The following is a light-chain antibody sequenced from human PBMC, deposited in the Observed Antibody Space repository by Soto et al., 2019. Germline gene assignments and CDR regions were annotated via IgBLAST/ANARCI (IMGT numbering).Light chain of an antibody. CDR3: QVWDNRSEHVV. J-gene: IGLJ2*01. V-gene: IGLV3-21*02. CDR2: DDS. CDR1: NVGSKS. Sequence: YELTQPPSVSVAPGQTATITCGGDNVGSKSVHWYQQKPGQAPFLVVFDDSDRPSGIPERFSGSNSGNTATLTISRVEAGDEADYYCQVWDNRSEHVVFGGGTKLTVL.